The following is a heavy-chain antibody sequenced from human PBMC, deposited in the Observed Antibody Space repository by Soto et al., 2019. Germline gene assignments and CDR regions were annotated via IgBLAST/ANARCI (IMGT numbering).Heavy chain of an antibody. CDR3: AKDWGTITRNWWFDS. D-gene: IGHD3-3*01. CDR2: ISYDGTNK. CDR1: GFTFTNHG. V-gene: IGHV3-30*18. J-gene: IGHJ5*01. Sequence: QVQVVESGGGVVQPGRSLRLSCAASGFTFTNHGMHWVRQAPGKGLEWVAVISYDGTNKYYADSVKGRFTISRDNSKNTLYLQMNSLRDEDTAVYYCAKDWGTITRNWWFDSWGQGTLVTVSS.